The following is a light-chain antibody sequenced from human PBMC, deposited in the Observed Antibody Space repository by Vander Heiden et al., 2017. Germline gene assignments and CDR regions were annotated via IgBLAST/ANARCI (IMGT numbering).Light chain of an antibody. J-gene: IGLJ3*02. V-gene: IGLV1-40*01. CDR3: QSYDSSLSVWV. CDR1: LSNIGAGYD. Sequence: QSVLTQPPSVSGAPGQRVTISCTGTLSNIGAGYDVHWYQQLPGTAPKLLIYGNSNRPSGVPDRFSGSKSGTSASLAITGLQAEDEADYYCQSYDSSLSVWVFGGGTKLTVL. CDR2: GNS.